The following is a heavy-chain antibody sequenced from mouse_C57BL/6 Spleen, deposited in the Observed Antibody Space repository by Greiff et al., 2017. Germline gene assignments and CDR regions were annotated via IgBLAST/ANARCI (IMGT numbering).Heavy chain of an antibody. CDR3: ACPWDGWFAY. Sequence: QVQLKQSGAELARPGASVKLSCKASGYTFTSYGISWVKQRTGQGLEWIGEIYPRSGNTYYNEKFKGKATLTADKSSSTAYMELRSLTSEDSAVYFCACPWDGWFAYWGQGTLVTVSA. D-gene: IGHD4-1*01. V-gene: IGHV1-81*01. J-gene: IGHJ3*01. CDR2: IYPRSGNT. CDR1: GYTFTSYG.